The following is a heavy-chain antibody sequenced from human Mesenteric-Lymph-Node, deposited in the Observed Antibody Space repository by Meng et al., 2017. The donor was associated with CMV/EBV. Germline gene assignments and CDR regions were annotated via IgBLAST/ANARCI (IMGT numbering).Heavy chain of an antibody. CDR1: RFTFSDYG. CDR3: AHGGDDDAFDI. CDR2: IWYDRNHK. Sequence: SWAASRFTFSDYGMHLVQQAPGKVLEWVAVIWYDRNHKYYADSVKGRFTISRDNSKNTLYLQMSSLRAEDTAVYYCAHGGDDDAFDIWGQGTMVTVSS. D-gene: IGHD2-21*02. V-gene: IGHV3-33*01. J-gene: IGHJ3*02.